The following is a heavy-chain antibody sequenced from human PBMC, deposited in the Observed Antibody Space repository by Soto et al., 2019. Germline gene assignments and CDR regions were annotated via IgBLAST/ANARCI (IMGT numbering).Heavy chain of an antibody. Sequence: SETLSLTCAVYGGSFSGYYWSWIRQPPGKGLEWIGEINHSGSTNYNPSLKSRVTISVDTSKNQFSLKLSSATAADTAVYYCARDSSSWYNWFDPWGQGTLVTVSS. CDR1: GGSFSGYY. V-gene: IGHV4-34*01. J-gene: IGHJ5*02. CDR3: ARDSSSWYNWFDP. CDR2: INHSGST. D-gene: IGHD6-13*01.